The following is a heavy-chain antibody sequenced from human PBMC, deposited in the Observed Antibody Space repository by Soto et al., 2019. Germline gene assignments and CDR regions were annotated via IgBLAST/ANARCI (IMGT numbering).Heavy chain of an antibody. D-gene: IGHD4-17*01. CDR3: AKAYSYDYGDYRCDY. Sequence: QVQLVESGGGVVQPGRSLRLSCAASGFTFSSYGMHWVRQAPGKGLEWVAVISYDGSNKYYADSVKGRFTISRDNSKNTLYLQMNSLRAEDTAVYYCAKAYSYDYGDYRCDYWGQGTLVTVSS. CDR1: GFTFSSYG. V-gene: IGHV3-30*18. CDR2: ISYDGSNK. J-gene: IGHJ4*02.